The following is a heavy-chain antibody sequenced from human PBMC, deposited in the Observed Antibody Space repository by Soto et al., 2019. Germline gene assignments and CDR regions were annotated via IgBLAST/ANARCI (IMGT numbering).Heavy chain of an antibody. CDR2: IIPIFGKA. Sequence: SVKVSCNASGGTFSSCAISWLRHTPGQGLEWMGGIIPIFGKANYAQKFQGRVTITAYKSTSTAYMALRSLRSEDTAVYFCPKRWDLWGSGTLLSVTS. J-gene: IGHJ2*01. CDR1: GGTFSSCA. CDR3: PKRWDL. V-gene: IGHV1-69*06. D-gene: IGHD1-26*01.